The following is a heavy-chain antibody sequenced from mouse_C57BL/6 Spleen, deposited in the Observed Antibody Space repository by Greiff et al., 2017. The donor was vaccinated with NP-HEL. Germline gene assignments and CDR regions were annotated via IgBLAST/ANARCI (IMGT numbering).Heavy chain of an antibody. CDR3: ARDSSGYVGFSY. D-gene: IGHD3-2*02. Sequence: QVHVKQSGPGLVAPSQSLSITCTVSGFSLTSYGVHWVRQPPGKGLEWLVVIWSDGSTTYNSALKSRLSISKDNSKSQVFIKMNSLQTDDTAMYYCARDSSGYVGFSYWGQGTLVTVSA. J-gene: IGHJ3*01. CDR1: GFSLTSYG. CDR2: IWSDGST. V-gene: IGHV2-6*03.